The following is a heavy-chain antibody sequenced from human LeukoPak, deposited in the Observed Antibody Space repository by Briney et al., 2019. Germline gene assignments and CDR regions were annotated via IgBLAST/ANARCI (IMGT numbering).Heavy chain of an antibody. V-gene: IGHV5-51*01. CDR2: IYPGDSDT. CDR3: ARVNCSGGSCYEYFQH. Sequence: GASLQISCKGSGYIFTSYWIGWVRQLPGKGLEWMGIIYPGDSDTRYSPSFQGRVTISADKSISTAYLQWSSLKASDTAMYYCARVNCSGGSCYEYFQHWGQGTLVTVSS. J-gene: IGHJ1*01. D-gene: IGHD2-15*01. CDR1: GYIFTSYW.